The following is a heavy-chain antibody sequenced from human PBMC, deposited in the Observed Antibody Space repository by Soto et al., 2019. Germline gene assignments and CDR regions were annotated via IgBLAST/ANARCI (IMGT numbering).Heavy chain of an antibody. J-gene: IGHJ5*01. V-gene: IGHV4-31*03. CDR2: IYYSGST. CDR1: GDSISSGGYY. Sequence: SETLSLTCTVSGDSISSGGYYWTWIRQHPGKGLEWIGYIYYSGSTYYNPSLKSRVTISIDTSKKQFSLNLSSVTGADTAVYYCARDERGYMKFASWGQGTLVTVSS. D-gene: IGHD1-1*01. CDR3: ARDERGYMKFAS.